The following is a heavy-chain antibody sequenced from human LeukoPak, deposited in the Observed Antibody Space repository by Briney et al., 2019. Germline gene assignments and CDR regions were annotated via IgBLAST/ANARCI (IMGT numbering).Heavy chain of an antibody. Sequence: GGSLRLSCAASGFNVSRNYMSWVRQAPGKGLQWVSVIYSGAGTYYADSVKGRFTISRDNPKNTLYLQMNSLRAEDTAVYYCAKDRRLYCSSTSCYSDYWGQGTLVTVSS. CDR1: GFNVSRNY. J-gene: IGHJ4*02. CDR2: IYSGAGT. CDR3: AKDRRLYCSSTSCYSDY. V-gene: IGHV3-66*01. D-gene: IGHD2-2*01.